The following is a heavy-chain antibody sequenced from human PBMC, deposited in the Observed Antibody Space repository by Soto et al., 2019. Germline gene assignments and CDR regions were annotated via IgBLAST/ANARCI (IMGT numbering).Heavy chain of an antibody. V-gene: IGHV3-30*18. CDR2: ISYDGSNK. CDR3: AKDGLASIAVAGRVYYYYYYGMEV. Sequence: VGSLRLSCASSVFTFSSYGMHCVRHSPGKWLEWVAVISYDGSNKYYADSVKGRFTISRDNSKNTLYLQMNSLRAEDTAVYYCAKDGLASIAVAGRVYYYYYYGMEVWGQGTTVTVSS. D-gene: IGHD6-19*01. CDR1: VFTFSSYG. J-gene: IGHJ6*01.